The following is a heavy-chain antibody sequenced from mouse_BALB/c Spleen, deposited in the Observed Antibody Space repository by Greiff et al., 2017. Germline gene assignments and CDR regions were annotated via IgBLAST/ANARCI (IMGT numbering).Heavy chain of an antibody. V-gene: IGHV2-6-7*01. D-gene: IGHD1-2*01. CDR1: GFSLTGYG. J-gene: IGHJ4*01. CDR2: IWGDGST. CDR3: ARDPPNSLLRRYYAMDY. Sequence: VQVVESGPGLVAPSQSLSISCTVSGFSLTGYGVNWVRQPPGKGLEWLGMIWGDGSTDYNSALKSRLSISKDNSKSQVFLKMNSLQTDDTARYYCARDPPNSLLRRYYAMDYWGQGTSVTVSS.